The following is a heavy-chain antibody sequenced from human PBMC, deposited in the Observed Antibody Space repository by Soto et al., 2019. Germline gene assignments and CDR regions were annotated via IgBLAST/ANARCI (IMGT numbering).Heavy chain of an antibody. CDR2: INIRSDII. CDR1: GFIFSDYG. J-gene: IGHJ4*02. Sequence: GGSLRLSCAASGFIFSDYGMNWVRQAPGKGLEWVSYINIRSDIIYYADSVKGRFTISRDNAKNSLYLQMNSLRAEDTAVYYCAPLLDYWGQGTLVTVSS. V-gene: IGHV3-48*03. CDR3: APLLDY.